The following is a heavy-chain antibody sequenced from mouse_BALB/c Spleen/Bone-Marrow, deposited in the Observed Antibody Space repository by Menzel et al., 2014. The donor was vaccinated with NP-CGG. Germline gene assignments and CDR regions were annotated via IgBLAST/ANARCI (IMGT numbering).Heavy chain of an antibody. V-gene: IGHV14-3*02. Sequence: VQLQQPGAELVKPGASVKLSCTASDFNIKDTYMHWVKQRPEQGLEWIGRIDPANGNTKYDPKFQGKATITADTSSNTAYLQLSSLTSEDTAVYYCVRSREYYFDYWGQGTTLTVSS. CDR2: IDPANGNT. D-gene: IGHD1-1*01. CDR1: DFNIKDTY. CDR3: VRSREYYFDY. J-gene: IGHJ2*01.